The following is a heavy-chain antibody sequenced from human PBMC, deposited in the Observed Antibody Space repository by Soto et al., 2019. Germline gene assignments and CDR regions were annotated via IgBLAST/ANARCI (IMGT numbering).Heavy chain of an antibody. J-gene: IGHJ6*03. CDR1: GGSISSYY. V-gene: IGHV4-59*01. D-gene: IGHD3-3*01. CDR2: IYYSGST. CDR3: ARGIYYDFWSGYNPTYYYYMDV. Sequence: PSETLSLTCTVSGGSISSYYWSWIRQPPGKGLEWIGYIYYSGSTNYNPSLKSRVTISVDTSKNQFSLKLSSVTAADTAVYYCARGIYYDFWSGYNPTYYYYMDVWGKGTTVTVSS.